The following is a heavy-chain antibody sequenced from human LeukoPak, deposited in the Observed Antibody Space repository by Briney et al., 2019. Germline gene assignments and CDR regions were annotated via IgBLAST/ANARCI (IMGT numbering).Heavy chain of an antibody. CDR3: ARDLYSGSYGFQH. D-gene: IGHD1-26*01. V-gene: IGHV4-4*02. J-gene: IGHJ1*01. CDR2: IYHSGST. Sequence: SGTLSLTCAVSGGSISSSNWWSWVRQPPGKGLEWIGEIYHSGSTNYNPSLKSRVTISVDKSKNQFSLKLSSVTAADTAVYYCARDLYSGSYGFQHWGQGTLVTVSS. CDR1: GGSISSSNW.